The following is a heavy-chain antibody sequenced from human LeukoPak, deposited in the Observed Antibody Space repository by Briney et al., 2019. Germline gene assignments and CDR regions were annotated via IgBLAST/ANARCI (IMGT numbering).Heavy chain of an antibody. CDR1: GFTFSSYG. CDR2: ISYDGSNK. J-gene: IGHJ4*02. D-gene: IGHD4-17*01. Sequence: GGSLRLSCAASGFTFSSYGMHWVRQAPGKGLEWVAVISYDGSNKYYADSVKGRFTISRDNSKNTLYLQMNSLRAEDTAVYYCAKDNYGDYDYAGMDYWGQGTLVTVSS. V-gene: IGHV3-30*18. CDR3: AKDNYGDYDYAGMDY.